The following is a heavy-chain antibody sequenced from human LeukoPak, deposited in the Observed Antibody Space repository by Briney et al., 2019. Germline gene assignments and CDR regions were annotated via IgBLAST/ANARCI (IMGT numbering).Heavy chain of an antibody. J-gene: IGHJ4*02. D-gene: IGHD6-13*01. CDR1: GFTFSSYS. V-gene: IGHV3-21*01. Sequence: GGSLRLSCAASGFTFSSYSMNWVRQAPGKGLEWVSSISSSSSYIYYADSVKGRFTISRDNAKNSLYLQMNSLRAEDTAVYYCAAPRWSSSWHYFDYWGQGTLVTVSS. CDR2: ISSSSSYI. CDR3: AAPRWSSSWHYFDY.